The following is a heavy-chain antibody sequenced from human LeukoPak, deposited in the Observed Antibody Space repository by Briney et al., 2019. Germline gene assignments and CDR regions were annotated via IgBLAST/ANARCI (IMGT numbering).Heavy chain of an antibody. V-gene: IGHV4-4*07. CDR2: IYSSGST. D-gene: IGHD6-6*01. Sequence: SETLSLTCTVSGGSISGYYWSWIRQPAGKGLEWIGRIYSSGSTNYNPSLKSRVTMSVDTSKNQFSLRLNSVTAADTAVYYCASHRSSSHYFDYWGQGTLVTVSS. CDR3: ASHRSSSHYFDY. CDR1: GGSISGYY. J-gene: IGHJ4*02.